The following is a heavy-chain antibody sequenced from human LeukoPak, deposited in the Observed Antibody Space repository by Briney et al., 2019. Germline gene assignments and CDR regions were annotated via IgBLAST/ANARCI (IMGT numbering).Heavy chain of an antibody. D-gene: IGHD4-17*01. CDR2: INEDGSEK. V-gene: IGHV3-7*01. Sequence: GGTLRLSCVASRFSLSNFWMIWVRQAPGKGLEWVANINEDGSEKNYVDSVKGRFTISRDNAKNSLFLQMNSLRAEDTAVYYCVRDRSRTTVTRFDSWGQGILVTVSS. CDR1: RFSLSNFW. CDR3: VRDRSRTTVTRFDS. J-gene: IGHJ4*02.